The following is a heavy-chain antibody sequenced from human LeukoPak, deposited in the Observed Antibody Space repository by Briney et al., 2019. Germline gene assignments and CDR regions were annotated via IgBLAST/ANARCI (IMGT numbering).Heavy chain of an antibody. CDR1: GFTFDDYA. V-gene: IGHV3-9*01. J-gene: IGHJ3*02. D-gene: IGHD6-19*01. CDR3: AKPIQQWPDHDAFDI. CDR2: ISWNSGSI. Sequence: PGGSLRLSCAASGFTFDDYAMHWVRQAPGKGLEWVSGISWNSGSIGYADSVKGRFTISRDNAKNSLYLQMNSLRAEDTALYYCAKPIQQWPDHDAFDIWGQGTVVTVSS.